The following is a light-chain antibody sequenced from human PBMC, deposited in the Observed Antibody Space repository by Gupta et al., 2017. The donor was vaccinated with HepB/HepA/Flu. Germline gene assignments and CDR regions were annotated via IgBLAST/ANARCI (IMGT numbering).Light chain of an antibody. Sequence: DMQMTQSPSSLSASVGDRVTITCRASQSISSYLNWYQQKPGKAPKLLIYAASSLQSGVPSRFSGSGSGTDFTLTSSRLQHEDFGNYYGQQSYSTPTFGQGTKLEIK. CDR1: QSISSY. CDR2: AAS. V-gene: IGKV1-39*01. J-gene: IGKJ2*01. CDR3: QQSYSTPT.